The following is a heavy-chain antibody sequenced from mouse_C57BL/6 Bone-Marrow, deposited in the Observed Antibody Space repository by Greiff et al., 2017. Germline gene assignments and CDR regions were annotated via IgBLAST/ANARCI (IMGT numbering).Heavy chain of an antibody. CDR1: GYTFTSYW. J-gene: IGHJ2*01. D-gene: IGHD2-3*01. Sequence: QVQLQQPGAELVRPGTSVKLSCKASGYTFTSYWMHWVKQRPGQGLEWIGVIDPSDSYTNYNQKFKGKATLTVDTSSSTAYMQLSSLTSEDSAVYYCEIDGYDFHYWGQGTTLTVST. CDR2: IDPSDSYT. CDR3: EIDGYDFHY. V-gene: IGHV1-59*01.